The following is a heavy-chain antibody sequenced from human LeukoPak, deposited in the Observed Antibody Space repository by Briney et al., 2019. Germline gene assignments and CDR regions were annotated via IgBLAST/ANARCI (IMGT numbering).Heavy chain of an antibody. CDR3: ARGNPQSRRDGYNFLHAFDI. Sequence: SETLSLTCTVSGASINSITYYWGWIRQPPGKGLEWIGSIYYSGSTYYTTSLKSRVTISIDTSKNQFSLKLTSVTAADTAVYYCARGNPQSRRDGYNFLHAFDIWGQGTMVTVSS. D-gene: IGHD5-24*01. J-gene: IGHJ3*02. CDR1: GASINSITYY. CDR2: IYYSGST. V-gene: IGHV4-39*01.